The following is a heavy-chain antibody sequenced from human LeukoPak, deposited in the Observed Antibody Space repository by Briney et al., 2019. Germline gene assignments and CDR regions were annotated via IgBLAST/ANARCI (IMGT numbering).Heavy chain of an antibody. CDR2: IYHSGST. D-gene: IGHD6-13*01. V-gene: IGHV4-38-2*02. CDR3: ARGLSSSWYRGFDY. CDR1: GYSISSGYY. Sequence: SETLSLTCTVSGYSISSGYYWGWIRQPPGKGLEWIGSIYHSGSTYYNPSLKSRVTISVDTSKNQFSLKLSSVTAADTAVYYCARGLSSSWYRGFDYWGQGTLVTVSS. J-gene: IGHJ4*02.